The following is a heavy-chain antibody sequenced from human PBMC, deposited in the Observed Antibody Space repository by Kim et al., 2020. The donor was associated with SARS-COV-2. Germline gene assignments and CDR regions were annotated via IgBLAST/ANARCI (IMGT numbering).Heavy chain of an antibody. V-gene: IGHV3-23*01. Sequence: GGSLRLSCAASGFTFSSYAMSWVRQAPGKGLEWVSAISGSGGSTYYADSVKGRFTISRDNSKNTLYLQMNSLRAEDTAVYYCAKADSGYSSSWYVNWGQGTLVTVSS. J-gene: IGHJ4*02. CDR1: GFTFSSYA. D-gene: IGHD6-13*01. CDR3: AKADSGYSSSWYVN. CDR2: ISGSGGST.